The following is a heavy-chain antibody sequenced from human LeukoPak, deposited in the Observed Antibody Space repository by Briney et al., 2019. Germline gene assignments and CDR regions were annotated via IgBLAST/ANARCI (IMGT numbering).Heavy chain of an antibody. CDR1: GFTFSSYA. CDR2: ISYDGSNK. J-gene: IGHJ4*02. CDR3: ARAFGARVTVVPTPGDY. V-gene: IGHV3-30*04. Sequence: PGRSLRLSCAASGFTFSSYAMHWVRQAPGKGLEWVALISYDGSNKNYADSVKGRFTISRDNSKNTLYLQMNSLRAEDTAVYYCARAFGARVTVVPTPGDYWGQGTLVTVSS. D-gene: IGHD4-23*01.